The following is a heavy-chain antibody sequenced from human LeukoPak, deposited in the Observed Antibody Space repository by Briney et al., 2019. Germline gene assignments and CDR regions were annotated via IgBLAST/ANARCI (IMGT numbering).Heavy chain of an antibody. V-gene: IGHV4-39*01. J-gene: IGHJ4*02. Sequence: QASETLSLTCTVSGGSISSSNYYWGRIRQPPGKGLEWIGSIYYSGSTYYNPSLKSRVTISVDTSKNQFSLKLSSVTAADTAVYYCRGYTSGYLGGDYWGQGALVTVSS. CDR1: GGSISSSNYY. CDR2: IYYSGST. CDR3: RGYTSGYLGGDY. D-gene: IGHD5-18*01.